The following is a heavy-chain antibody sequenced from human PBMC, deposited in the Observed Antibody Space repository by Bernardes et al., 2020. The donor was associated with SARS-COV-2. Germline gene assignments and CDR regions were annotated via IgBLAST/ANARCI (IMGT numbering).Heavy chain of an antibody. CDR3: ARQNWNYAYDAFDI. D-gene: IGHD1-7*01. CDR1: GGSFSGYY. V-gene: IGHV4-34*01. J-gene: IGHJ3*02. Sequence: SETLSLTCAVYGGSFSGYYWSWIRQPPGKGLEWIGEIDHRGSTTYKSSLKSRLTISIDTSKNQLSLKLTSLTAADTAMYFCARQNWNYAYDAFDIWGQGTMVTVSS. CDR2: IDHRGST.